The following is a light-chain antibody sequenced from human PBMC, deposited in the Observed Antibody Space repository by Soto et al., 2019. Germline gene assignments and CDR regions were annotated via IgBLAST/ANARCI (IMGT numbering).Light chain of an antibody. J-gene: IGLJ1*01. Sequence: QSLLTQPPSVSGAPGQRVTISCTGSSSNIGAGYAVHWYQQLPGTAPKLLIYGTNNRPSGVPDRFSGSKSGTSASLAITGLQAEDEADYFCQAYDSSLSVFYAFGTGTKVTVL. CDR1: SSNIGAGYA. CDR2: GTN. CDR3: QAYDSSLSVFYA. V-gene: IGLV1-40*01.